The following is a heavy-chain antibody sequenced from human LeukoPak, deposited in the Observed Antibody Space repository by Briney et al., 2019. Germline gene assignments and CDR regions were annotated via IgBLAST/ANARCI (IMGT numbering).Heavy chain of an antibody. V-gene: IGHV3-23*01. CDR2: ISGSGGST. D-gene: IGHD6-19*01. CDR3: AKGANVAVAGTYWFDP. J-gene: IGHJ5*02. Sequence: GGSLKLSCAASGFTFSSFAMSWVRQAPGKGLGWVSGISGSGGSTYYADSVKGRFTISRDNSKNTLFLQMNSLRAEDTAVYYCAKGANVAVAGTYWFDPWGQGTLVTVSS. CDR1: GFTFSSFA.